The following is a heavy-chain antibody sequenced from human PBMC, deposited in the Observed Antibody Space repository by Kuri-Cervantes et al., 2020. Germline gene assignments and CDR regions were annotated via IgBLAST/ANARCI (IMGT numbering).Heavy chain of an antibody. Sequence: GGSLRLSCAASGFTFSNYGMHWVRQAPSKGLEWVALISYDGSNKFYADSVKGRFTISRDNAKNSLYLQMNSLRAEDTAVYYCAREDCSSTSCYFDYWGQGTLVTVSS. V-gene: IGHV3-30*03. CDR2: ISYDGSNK. CDR3: AREDCSSTSCYFDY. J-gene: IGHJ4*02. D-gene: IGHD2-2*01. CDR1: GFTFSNYG.